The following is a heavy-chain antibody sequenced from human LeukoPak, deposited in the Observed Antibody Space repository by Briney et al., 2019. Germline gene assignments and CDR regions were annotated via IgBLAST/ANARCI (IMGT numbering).Heavy chain of an antibody. CDR3: ARETILAVAGDF. Sequence: GGSLRLSCAASGFTFNRNNMNWVRQAPGKGLEWVSYISSTSITMYYADSVKGRFTISRDNAKNSLYLQMNSQRADDTAVYYCARETILAVAGDFWGQGTLVTVSS. CDR2: ISSTSITM. J-gene: IGHJ4*02. CDR1: GFTFNRNN. V-gene: IGHV3-48*01. D-gene: IGHD6-19*01.